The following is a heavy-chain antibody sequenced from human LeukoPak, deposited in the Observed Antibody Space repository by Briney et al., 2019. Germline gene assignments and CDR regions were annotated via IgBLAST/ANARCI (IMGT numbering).Heavy chain of an antibody. D-gene: IGHD1-26*01. V-gene: IGHV1-8*01. CDR2: KNPNNGNT. CDR1: GYTFTSYD. CDR3: ARGPQWELPPDY. J-gene: IGHJ4*02. Sequence: GASVKVSCKASGYTFTSYDINWVRQATGQGLEWMGWKNPNNGNTGYAQKFQGRVTMTRNTSISTAYMELSSLRSEDTAVYYCARGPQWELPPDYWGQGTLVTVSS.